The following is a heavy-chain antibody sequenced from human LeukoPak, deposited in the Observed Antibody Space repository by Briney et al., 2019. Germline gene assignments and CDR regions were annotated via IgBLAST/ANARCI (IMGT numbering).Heavy chain of an antibody. CDR1: GFTFSSYA. CDR2: ISGSGGST. CDR3: AKEDYDILTGYGGDAFDI. Sequence: SGGSLRLSCAASGFTFSSYAMSWVRQAPGKGLEWVSAISGSGGSTYYADSVKGRFTISRDNSKNTLYLQMNSLRAEDTAVYYCAKEDYDILTGYGGDAFDIWGQGTMVTVSS. D-gene: IGHD3-9*01. J-gene: IGHJ3*02. V-gene: IGHV3-23*01.